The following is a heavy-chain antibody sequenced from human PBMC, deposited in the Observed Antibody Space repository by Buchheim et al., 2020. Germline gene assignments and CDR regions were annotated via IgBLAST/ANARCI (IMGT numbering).Heavy chain of an antibody. V-gene: IGHV4-31*03. CDR2: INHSGST. J-gene: IGHJ6*02. Sequence: QVQLQESGPGLVKPSQTLSLTCTVSGGSISSGGYYWSWIRQHPGKGLEWIGEINHSGSTNYNPSLKSRVTISVDTSKNQFSLKLSSVTAADTAVYYCARCYSSSRYYYYGMDVWGQGTT. D-gene: IGHD6-6*01. CDR1: GGSISSGGYY. CDR3: ARCYSSSRYYYYGMDV.